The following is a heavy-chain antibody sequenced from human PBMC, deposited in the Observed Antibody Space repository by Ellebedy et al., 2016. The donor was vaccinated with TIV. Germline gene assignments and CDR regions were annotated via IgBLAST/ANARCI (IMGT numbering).Heavy chain of an antibody. CDR1: GYTFTGYY. Sequence: ASVKVSXXASGYTFTGYYMHWVRQAPGQGLEWMGWINPNSGGTNYAQKFQGRVTMTRDTSISTAYMELSRLRSDDTAVYYCARFPIAVAGTLKFYFDYWGQGTLVTVSS. CDR3: ARFPIAVAGTLKFYFDY. CDR2: INPNSGGT. J-gene: IGHJ4*02. V-gene: IGHV1-2*02. D-gene: IGHD6-19*01.